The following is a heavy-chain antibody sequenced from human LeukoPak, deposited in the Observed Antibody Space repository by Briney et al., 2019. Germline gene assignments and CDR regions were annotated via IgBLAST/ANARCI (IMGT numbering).Heavy chain of an antibody. CDR2: ITNSGNSK. D-gene: IGHD6-13*01. J-gene: IGHJ4*02. Sequence: GGSLRLSCAASEFTFSSYSMNWVRQAPGKGLEWVSYITNSGNSKSYADSVKGRFTISRDNTENTLYLQMSSLKSEDTAVYYCVKPGYGSSWFDYWGQGALVTVSS. CDR3: VKPGYGSSWFDY. V-gene: IGHV3-48*01. CDR1: EFTFSSYS.